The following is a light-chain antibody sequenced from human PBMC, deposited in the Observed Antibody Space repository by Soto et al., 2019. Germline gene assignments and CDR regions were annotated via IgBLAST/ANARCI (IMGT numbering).Light chain of an antibody. J-gene: IGKJ3*01. V-gene: IGKV1-5*01. CDR1: QSVRSW. Sequence: DIQMTQSPSTLSASVGDRVTITCRASQSVRSWLSWYQQKPGKAPKLLIYDASSLANGVPSRFSGSGSATEFTLTISSLQPDDSATYYCQQYDSYSLTFGPGTKVDI. CDR3: QQYDSYSLT. CDR2: DAS.